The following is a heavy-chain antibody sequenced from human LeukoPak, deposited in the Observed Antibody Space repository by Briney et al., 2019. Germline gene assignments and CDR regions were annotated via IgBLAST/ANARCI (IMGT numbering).Heavy chain of an antibody. Sequence: GASVKVSCKASGYTFTTYDINWVRQAPGQGLEWMGIINPSGGSTSYAQKFQGRVTMTRDTSTSTVYMELSSLRSEDTAVYYCARAGDGYNLGPWGQGTLVTVSS. CDR1: GYTFTTYD. D-gene: IGHD5-24*01. J-gene: IGHJ5*02. CDR2: INPSGGST. V-gene: IGHV1-46*01. CDR3: ARAGDGYNLGP.